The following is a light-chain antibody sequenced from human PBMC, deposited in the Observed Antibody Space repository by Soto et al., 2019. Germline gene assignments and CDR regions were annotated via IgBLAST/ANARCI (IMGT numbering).Light chain of an antibody. CDR2: GAS. CDR3: QHYGSSLSIT. Sequence: ESVLTQSPGFLSLSPGERATLSCRASQSVSSNYLAWYQHKPGQAPRLLIYGASSRATGIPDRFSGSGSGTDFTLTISRLEPEDFAVYYCQHYGSSLSITFGQGTRLEIK. V-gene: IGKV3-20*01. CDR1: QSVSSNY. J-gene: IGKJ5*01.